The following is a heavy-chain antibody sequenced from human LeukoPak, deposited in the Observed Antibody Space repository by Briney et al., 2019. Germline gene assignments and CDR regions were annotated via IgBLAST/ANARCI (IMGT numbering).Heavy chain of an antibody. CDR3: AIRLRWDFDY. J-gene: IGHJ4*02. CDR1: GGTFSTYA. V-gene: IGHV1-69*04. Sequence: GASVKVSCKASGGTFSTYAINWVRQAPGQGLAWMGRIIPILGIVNYAQKFQGRVTITADKSTSTAYMELSSLGSEDTAVHYCAIRLRWDFDYWGQGSLVTVSS. D-gene: IGHD4-23*01. CDR2: IIPILGIV.